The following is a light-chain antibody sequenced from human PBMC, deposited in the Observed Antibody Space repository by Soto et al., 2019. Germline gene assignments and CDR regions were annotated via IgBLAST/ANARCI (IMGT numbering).Light chain of an antibody. J-gene: IGKJ1*01. CDR1: QSVSSSY. CDR2: GAS. V-gene: IGKV3-15*01. CDR3: QQYNNWPKT. Sequence: IVMTQSPATLSVSLWERGTLSCRASQSVSSSYLAWYQQKPGQAPRLLIYGASTRATGIPARFSGSGSGTEFTLTISSLQSEDFAVYYCQQYNNWPKTFGQGTKVDIK.